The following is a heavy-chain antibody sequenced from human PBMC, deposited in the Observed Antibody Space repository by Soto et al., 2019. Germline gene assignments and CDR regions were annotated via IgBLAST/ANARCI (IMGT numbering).Heavy chain of an antibody. CDR1: GFSFSSYV. J-gene: IGHJ4*02. Sequence: LRLSCAGSGFSFSSYVLSWVRQVPGRGLEWVAATSYDGNNRYYADSVKGRFIISRDNSKNTLDLEMETPRPEDTAVYYCAGVYYGGDSVNNFWGQGTPVTVSS. D-gene: IGHD2-21*02. CDR2: TSYDGNNR. CDR3: AGVYYGGDSVNNF. V-gene: IGHV3-30-3*01.